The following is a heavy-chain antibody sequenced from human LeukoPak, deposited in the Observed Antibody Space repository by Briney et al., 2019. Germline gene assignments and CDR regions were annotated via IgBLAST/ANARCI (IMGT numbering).Heavy chain of an antibody. CDR2: IYPGDSDT. D-gene: IGHD5-12*01. CDR1: GYNFSNNW. Sequence: GESLKISCMGSGYNFSNNWIAWVRQMPGKGLEWMGIIYPGDSDTRYSPSFQGQITISADKSISTAYLQWSSLKASDTAMYYCARTMVATMSSFDSWGQGTLVTVSS. CDR3: ARTMVATMSSFDS. J-gene: IGHJ5*01. V-gene: IGHV5-51*01.